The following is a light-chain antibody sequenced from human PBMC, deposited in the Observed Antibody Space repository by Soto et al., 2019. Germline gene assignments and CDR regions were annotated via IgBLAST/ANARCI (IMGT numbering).Light chain of an antibody. CDR3: QTWGTGIVV. V-gene: IGLV4-69*01. Sequence: QSVLTQSPSASASLGASVKLTCTLSSGHSSYAIAWHQQQPEKAPRYLMKVNSDGRYSKGDGIPDRFSGSSSGAERYLTISSLQSGDEADYYCQTWGTGIVVFGGVTKLTVL. CDR2: VNSDGRY. CDR1: SGHSSYA. J-gene: IGLJ2*01.